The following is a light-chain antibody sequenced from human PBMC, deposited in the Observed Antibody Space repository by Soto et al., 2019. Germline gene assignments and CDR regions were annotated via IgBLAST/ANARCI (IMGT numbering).Light chain of an antibody. CDR1: XSXXSW. V-gene: IGKV1-5*01. J-gene: IGKJ1*01. CDR2: DAS. CDR3: QQYNLWT. Sequence: DIQMTQSPSXLXASVGDXXXXXXRASXSXXSWLAWYQQKPGKAPKLLIYDASILESGVPARFGGSGSGTEFTLIISSLQPDDIATYYCQQYNLWTFGQGTKVEIK.